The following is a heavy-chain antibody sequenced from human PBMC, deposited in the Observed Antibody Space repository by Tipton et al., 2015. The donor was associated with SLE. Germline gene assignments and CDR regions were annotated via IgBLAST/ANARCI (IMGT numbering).Heavy chain of an antibody. D-gene: IGHD6-13*01. CDR2: ITTSGHTI. CDR3: ARDRRIAIDN. Sequence: SLRLSCVGSGFTFSDSYMCWIRQAPGKGLEWISYITTSGHTIYYADSVQGRFTISRDNSRNTLYLQMNNLRADDTAVYYCARDRRIAIDNWGPGTLVSVSS. J-gene: IGHJ4*02. CDR1: GFTFSDSY. V-gene: IGHV3-11*04.